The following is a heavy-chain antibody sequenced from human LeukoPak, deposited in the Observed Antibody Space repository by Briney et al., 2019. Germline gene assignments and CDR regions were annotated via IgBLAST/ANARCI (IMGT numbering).Heavy chain of an antibody. CDR1: GFTFSSYA. J-gene: IGHJ3*02. V-gene: IGHV3-23*01. Sequence: GGSLRLSCAASGFTFSSYAMSWVRQAPGKGLEWVSGISDSGGSTYYADSVKGRFNIYRDNSKNTLYLQMDSLRAEDTSAYYCGRVAANAFDIWGQGTMVTVSS. CDR2: ISDSGGST. D-gene: IGHD2-15*01. CDR3: GRVAANAFDI.